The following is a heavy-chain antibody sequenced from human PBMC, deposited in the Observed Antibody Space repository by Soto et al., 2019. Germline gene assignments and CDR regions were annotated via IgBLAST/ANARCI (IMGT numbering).Heavy chain of an antibody. CDR3: ARVPGGNLDY. V-gene: IGHV3-30*03. CDR1: GFTFSTYG. D-gene: IGHD2-15*01. Sequence: GGSLRLSCAASGFTFSTYGMHWVRQAPGKGLEWVAVISFDGSNKYYADSVKGRFTISRDNSKNTLYLQMNGLRAEDTAVYYCARVPGGNLDYWGQGTLVTVSS. CDR2: ISFDGSNK. J-gene: IGHJ4*02.